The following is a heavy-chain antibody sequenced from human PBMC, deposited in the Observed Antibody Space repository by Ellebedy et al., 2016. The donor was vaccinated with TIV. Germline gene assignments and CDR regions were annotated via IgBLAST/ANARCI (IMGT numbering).Heavy chain of an antibody. J-gene: IGHJ4*02. Sequence: GESLKISCTASGFTFSYYAMSCNPQAPGRGLEWLSTVSYTGAATYFANSVKGRFTISRDNSKNTLYLHMDSLRAADTAIYYCAKVMTGYSYAPDDFWGQGTLVTDSS. CDR3: AKVMTGYSYAPDDF. CDR1: GFTFSYYA. D-gene: IGHD5-18*01. CDR2: VSYTGAAT. V-gene: IGHV3-23*01.